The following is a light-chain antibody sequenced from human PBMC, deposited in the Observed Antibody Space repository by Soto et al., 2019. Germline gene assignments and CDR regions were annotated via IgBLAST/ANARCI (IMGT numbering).Light chain of an antibody. V-gene: IGKV3-11*01. J-gene: IGKJ2*01. CDR2: DAS. CDR1: QSVSSY. Sequence: EIVLTQSPTTLSLSPGERATLSCRASQSVSSYLAWYQQKPGQAPRLLIYDASNRATGIPARFSGSGSGTDIPHTRSCLEPEDCAAFYCQQRSNGYTFGLGTKLEIK. CDR3: QQRSNGYT.